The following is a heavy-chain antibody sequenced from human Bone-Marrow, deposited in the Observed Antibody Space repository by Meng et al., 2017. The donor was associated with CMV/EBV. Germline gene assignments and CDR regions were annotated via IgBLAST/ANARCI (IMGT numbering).Heavy chain of an antibody. CDR2: IKISGDKT. V-gene: IGHV3-23*01. CDR3: AKELRPNDY. CDR1: GFTFSSYS. J-gene: IGHJ4*02. D-gene: IGHD2-21*02. Sequence: LRLSCAASGFTFSSYSMHWVRQAPGKGLEWVSSIKISGDKTYYADSVKGRFIISRDNSKNTLYLQMNSLRAEDTAVYYCAKELRPNDYWGQGTMVTVSS.